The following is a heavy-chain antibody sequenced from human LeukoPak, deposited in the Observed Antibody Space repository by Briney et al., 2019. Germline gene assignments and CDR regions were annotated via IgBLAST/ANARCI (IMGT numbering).Heavy chain of an antibody. CDR2: IYTSGST. D-gene: IGHD3-10*01. V-gene: IGHV4-61*02. CDR1: GGSISSGSYY. J-gene: IGHJ5*02. Sequence: PSETLSLTCTVSGGSISSGSYYWSWIRQPAGKGLEWIGRIYTSGSTNYNPSLKSRVTISVDTSKNQFSLKLSSVTAADTVVYYCARDRITMVRGVIVNWFDPWGQGTLVTVSS. CDR3: ARDRITMVRGVIVNWFDP.